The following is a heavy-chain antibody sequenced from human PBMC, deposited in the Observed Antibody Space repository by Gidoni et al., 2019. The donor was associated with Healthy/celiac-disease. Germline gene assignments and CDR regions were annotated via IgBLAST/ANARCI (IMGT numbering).Heavy chain of an antibody. Sequence: EVQLVESGGGLVQPGGSLRRSCAASGFPFSDHYVDWVRQAPGKGLEWVGRTRNKANSYTTEYAASVKGRFTISRDDSKNSLYLQMNSLKTEDTAVYYCARFTYYYDSSGKDAFDIWGQGTMVTVSS. V-gene: IGHV3-72*01. CDR2: TRNKANSYTT. J-gene: IGHJ3*02. CDR1: GFPFSDHY. D-gene: IGHD3-22*01. CDR3: ARFTYYYDSSGKDAFDI.